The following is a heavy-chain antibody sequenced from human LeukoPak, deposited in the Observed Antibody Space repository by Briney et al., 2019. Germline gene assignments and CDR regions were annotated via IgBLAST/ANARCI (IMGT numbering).Heavy chain of an antibody. CDR1: GFTFSSYA. Sequence: GGSLRLSCAASGFTFSSYAMHWVRQAPGKGLEWVAVISYDGSNKYYADSVKGRFTISRDNSKNTLYLQMNSLGAEDTAVYYCARDRGGFDPWGQGTLVTVSS. D-gene: IGHD3-10*01. V-gene: IGHV3-30*04. CDR3: ARDRGGFDP. J-gene: IGHJ5*02. CDR2: ISYDGSNK.